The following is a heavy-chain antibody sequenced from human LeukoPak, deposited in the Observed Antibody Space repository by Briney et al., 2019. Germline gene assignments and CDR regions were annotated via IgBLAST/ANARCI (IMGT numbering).Heavy chain of an antibody. V-gene: IGHV3-64D*09. CDR2: ISSNRGST. J-gene: IGHJ4*02. CDR3: VKGSDYYGSGSSNDY. D-gene: IGHD3-10*01. Sequence: GGSLRLSCSASGFTFSSYAMHWVRQAPGKGLEYVSAISSNRGSTYYADSMKGRFTISRDNSKNTLYLQMSSLRAEDTAVYYCVKGSDYYGSGSSNDYWGQGTLVTVSS. CDR1: GFTFSSYA.